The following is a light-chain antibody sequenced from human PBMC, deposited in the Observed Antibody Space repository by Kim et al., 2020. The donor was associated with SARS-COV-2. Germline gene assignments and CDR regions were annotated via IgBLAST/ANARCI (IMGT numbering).Light chain of an antibody. CDR2: KNN. CDR1: SSNHGSNY. Sequence: GQVVTMSCSGSSSNHGSNYVYWYQQLPGTAPNLLISKNNQRPSGVPDRFSGSKSGTSASLAISGLRSGDEADYYCVAWDDSLSGWVFGGGTQLTVL. V-gene: IGLV1-47*01. J-gene: IGLJ3*02. CDR3: VAWDDSLSGWV.